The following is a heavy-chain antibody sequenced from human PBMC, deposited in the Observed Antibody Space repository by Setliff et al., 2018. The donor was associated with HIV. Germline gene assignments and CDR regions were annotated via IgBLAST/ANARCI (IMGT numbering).Heavy chain of an antibody. J-gene: IGHJ4*01. CDR2: INHSGST. CDR3: ARYRSGDSDISLDQ. Sequence: SETLSLTCAVSRSYISGSYYWAWIRQPPGKGLEWIGEINHSGSTNYNPSLKSRVTISVDTSKNQFSLRLSSVTAADTAVYFCARYRSGDSDISLDQWGHGALVTVSS. D-gene: IGHD3-10*01. V-gene: IGHV4-38-2*01. CDR1: RSYISGSYY.